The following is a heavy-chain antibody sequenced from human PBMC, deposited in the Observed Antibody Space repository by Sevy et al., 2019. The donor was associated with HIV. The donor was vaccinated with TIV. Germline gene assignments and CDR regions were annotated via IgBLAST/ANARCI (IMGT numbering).Heavy chain of an antibody. CDR3: ARAQQVTMLVVIGGLYFDL. CDR1: GFTFSSNW. V-gene: IGHV3-7*01. Sequence: GGSLRLSCAASGFTFSSNWMTWVRQAPGKGLEWVANVKQDMSEKYYADSVKGRFTISRDNAKNLLFLQMNSLRDEDTAVYSCARAQQVTMLVVIGGLYFDLWGQGTLVTVSS. CDR2: VKQDMSEK. D-gene: IGHD3-3*01. J-gene: IGHJ4*02.